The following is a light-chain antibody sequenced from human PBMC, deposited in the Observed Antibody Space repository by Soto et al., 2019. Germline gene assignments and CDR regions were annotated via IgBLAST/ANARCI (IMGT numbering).Light chain of an antibody. V-gene: IGKV1-5*01. Sequence: DIQMTQSPSTLSASVGDRVTITCRASQSISNWLAWYQQRQGKAPKLLIYDASNLENGVPSRFSGSGSGTQCTLTISSQQPDDFATSYCQQYNSYSLTFGGGTKVEIK. J-gene: IGKJ4*01. CDR3: QQYNSYSLT. CDR1: QSISNW. CDR2: DAS.